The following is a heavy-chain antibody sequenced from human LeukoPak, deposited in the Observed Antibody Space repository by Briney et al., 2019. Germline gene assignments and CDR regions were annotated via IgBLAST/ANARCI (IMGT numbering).Heavy chain of an antibody. D-gene: IGHD2-2*01. CDR1: GYSISSGYY. CDR2: FYHSGST. J-gene: IGHJ4*02. Sequence: SETLSLTCAVSGYSISSGYYWGWIRQPPGKGLEWIGNFYHSGSTYYNPSLKSRVTISVDTSKNQFSLKLSSVTAADTAVYYCARVGSTSRSRYYFDYWGQGTLVTVSS. CDR3: ARVGSTSRSRYYFDY. V-gene: IGHV4-38-2*01.